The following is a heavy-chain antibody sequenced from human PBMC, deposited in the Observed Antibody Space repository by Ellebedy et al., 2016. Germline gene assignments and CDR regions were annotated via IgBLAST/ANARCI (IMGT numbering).Heavy chain of an antibody. Sequence: ASVKVSXXASGYTFISYGISWVRQAPGQGLEWMGWISAYNGNTNYAQKLQGRVTMTTDTSTSTAYMELRSLRSDDTAVYYCARVDPQLGYCSSTSCYGGWFDPWGQGTLVTVSS. D-gene: IGHD2-2*01. CDR1: GYTFISYG. CDR3: ARVDPQLGYCSSTSCYGGWFDP. J-gene: IGHJ5*02. V-gene: IGHV1-18*01. CDR2: ISAYNGNT.